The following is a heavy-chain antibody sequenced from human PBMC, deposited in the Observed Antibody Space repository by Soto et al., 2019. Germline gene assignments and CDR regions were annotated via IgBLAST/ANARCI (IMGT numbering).Heavy chain of an antibody. V-gene: IGHV1-3*04. D-gene: IGHD2-8*01. CDR3: ARQGDSRVLRDTFDI. J-gene: IGHJ3*02. CDR1: GYTFTHYA. Sequence: QVQLVQSGAEGKHPGASVKVSCKSSGYTFTHYAMQWVRQAPGQGLGWLGWINTGNGDTGFSQKFQGRVSITMDTAASTTYVELSSLISEDTAVYYCARQGDSRVLRDTFDIWGQGTLVTVAS. CDR2: INTGNGDT.